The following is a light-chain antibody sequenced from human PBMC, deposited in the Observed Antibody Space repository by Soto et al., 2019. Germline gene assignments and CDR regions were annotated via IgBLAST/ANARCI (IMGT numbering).Light chain of an antibody. CDR3: SSYTNINTRACV. CDR2: EVT. Sequence: QSALTQPASVSGSPGQSITISCTGTSGDIVSYNRVSWYQQHPGKAPKLIIYEVTDRPSGVSNRFSGSKSGNTASLTISGLQAEDEAEYYCSSYTNINTRACVFGTGKKVTVL. CDR1: SGDIVSYNR. V-gene: IGLV2-14*01. J-gene: IGLJ1*01.